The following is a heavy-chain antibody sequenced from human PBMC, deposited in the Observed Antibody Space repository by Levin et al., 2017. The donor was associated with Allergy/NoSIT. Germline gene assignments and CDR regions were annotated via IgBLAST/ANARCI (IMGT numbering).Heavy chain of an antibody. CDR3: ARAVGPPLAIWRYDFWSGYSSNAFDI. D-gene: IGHD3-3*01. Sequence: SQTLSLTCAISGDRVSSNSAAWNWIRQSPSRGLEWLGRTYYRSKWYNDYAVSVKSRITINPDTSKNQFSLQLNSVTPEDTAVYYCARAVGPPLAIWRYDFWSGYSSNAFDIWGQGTMVTVSS. J-gene: IGHJ3*02. CDR2: TYYRSKWYN. CDR1: GDRVSSNSAA. V-gene: IGHV6-1*01.